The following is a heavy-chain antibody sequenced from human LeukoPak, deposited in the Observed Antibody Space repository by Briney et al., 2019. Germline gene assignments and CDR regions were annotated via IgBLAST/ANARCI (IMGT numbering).Heavy chain of an antibody. CDR1: GGSISSYY. J-gene: IGHJ3*02. D-gene: IGHD5-12*01. CDR3: ARDPDGYEPYDAFDI. CDR2: IYYSGST. V-gene: IGHV4-59*01. Sequence: SETLSLTCPVSGGSISSYYWSWIRQPPGKGLEWIGYIYYSGSTNYNPSLKSRVTISVDTSKNQFSLKLSSVTAADTAVYYCARDPDGYEPYDAFDIWGQGTMVTVSS.